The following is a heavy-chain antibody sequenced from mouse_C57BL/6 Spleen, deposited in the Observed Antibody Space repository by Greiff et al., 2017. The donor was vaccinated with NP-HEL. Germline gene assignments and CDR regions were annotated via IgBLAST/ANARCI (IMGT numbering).Heavy chain of an antibody. CDR1: GYTFTSYG. D-gene: IGHD2-3*01. CDR3: ARENDGYYLYAMDY. Sequence: QVQLQQSGAELARPGASVKLSCKASGYTFTSYGISWVKQRTGQGLEWIGEIYPRSGNTYYNEKFKGKATLTADKSSSTAYMELRSLTSEDSAVYFCARENDGYYLYAMDYWGQGTSVTVSS. V-gene: IGHV1-81*01. CDR2: IYPRSGNT. J-gene: IGHJ4*01.